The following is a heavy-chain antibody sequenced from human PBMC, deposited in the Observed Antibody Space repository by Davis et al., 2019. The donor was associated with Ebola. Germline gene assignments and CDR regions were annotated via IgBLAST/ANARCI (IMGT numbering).Heavy chain of an antibody. D-gene: IGHD3-3*01. CDR2: ISSSSSYI. Sequence: PGGSLRLSCAASGFTFSSYSMNWVSQAPGKGLEWVSSISSSSSYIYYADSVKGRFTISRDNAKNSLYLQMNSLRAEDTAVYYCARERVPPLTRFGVVQPYYGMDVWGQGTTVTVSS. V-gene: IGHV3-21*01. J-gene: IGHJ6*02. CDR1: GFTFSSYS. CDR3: ARERVPPLTRFGVVQPYYGMDV.